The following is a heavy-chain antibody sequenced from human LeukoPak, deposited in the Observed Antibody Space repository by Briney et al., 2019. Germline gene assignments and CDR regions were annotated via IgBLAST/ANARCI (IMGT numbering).Heavy chain of an antibody. J-gene: IGHJ4*02. CDR2: INPNSGGT. D-gene: IGHD6-13*01. Sequence: VASVKVSCKASGYTFTCYYMHWVRQAPGQGLEWMGWINPNSGGTNYAQKFQGRVTMTRYTSISTAYMELSRLRSDDTAVYYCARGRIAAAGTWFDYWGQGTLVTVSS. CDR1: GYTFTCYY. CDR3: ARGRIAAAGTWFDY. V-gene: IGHV1-2*02.